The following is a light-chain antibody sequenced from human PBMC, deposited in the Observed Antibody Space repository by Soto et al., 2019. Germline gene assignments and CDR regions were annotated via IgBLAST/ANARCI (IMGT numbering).Light chain of an antibody. CDR3: SSYTSSSTLYV. J-gene: IGLJ1*01. CDR2: DVS. V-gene: IGLV2-14*01. CDR1: SSDVGGYKY. Sequence: QSALTQPASVSGPPGQSITISCTGTSSDVGGYKYVSWYQQHPGKAPKLMIYDVSNRPSGVSNRFSGSKSGNTASLTISGLQAEDEADYYCSSYTSSSTLYVFGTGTKVTVL.